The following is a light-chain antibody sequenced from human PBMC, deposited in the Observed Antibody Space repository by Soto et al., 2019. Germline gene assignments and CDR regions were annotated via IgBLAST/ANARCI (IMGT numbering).Light chain of an antibody. CDR3: QQYNIWPQT. CDR2: GAS. CDR1: QSLRSS. J-gene: IGKJ1*01. Sequence: XXXASQSLRSSLAWYQQKPGQAPRLLIYGASTRATGIPARFSGSGSGTEFTLTISSLQSEDFAVYFCQQYNIWPQTFGQGTKVDIK. V-gene: IGKV3-15*01.